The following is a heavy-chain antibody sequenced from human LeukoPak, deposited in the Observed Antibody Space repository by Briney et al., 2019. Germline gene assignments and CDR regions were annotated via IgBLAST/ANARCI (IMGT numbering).Heavy chain of an antibody. V-gene: IGHV3-11*05. CDR3: AKGGYCSSTSCYVGWFDP. Sequence: GGSLRLSCAASGFTFSDYYMYWIRQAPGKGLEWISYITSSSNYTKYADSVKGRFTISRDNSKNTLFLQMNSLRAEDTAVYYCAKGGYCSSTSCYVGWFDPWGQGTLVTVSS. CDR2: ITSSSNYT. D-gene: IGHD2-2*01. CDR1: GFTFSDYY. J-gene: IGHJ5*02.